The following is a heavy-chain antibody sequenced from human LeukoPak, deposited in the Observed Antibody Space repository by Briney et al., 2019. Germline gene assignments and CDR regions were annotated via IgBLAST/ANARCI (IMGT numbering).Heavy chain of an antibody. V-gene: IGHV4-30-4*01. CDR2: IYYSGST. CDR1: GGSISSGDYY. CDR3: ARDLGYYGSGSYFDY. D-gene: IGHD3-10*01. J-gene: IGHJ4*02. Sequence: SQTLSLTCTVSGGSISSGDYYWSWIRQPPGKGLEWIGYIYYSGSTYYNPSLKSRVTISVDTSKSQFSLKLSSVTAADTAVYYCARDLGYYGSGSYFDYWGQGTLVTVSS.